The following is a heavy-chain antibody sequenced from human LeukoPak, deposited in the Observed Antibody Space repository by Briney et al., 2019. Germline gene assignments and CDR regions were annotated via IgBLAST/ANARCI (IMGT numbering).Heavy chain of an antibody. CDR3: ARHVPYCSSSSCSIYYFDY. Sequence: SETLSLTCTVSGGSISSSSYYWGWIRQPPGKGLEWIGSIYYRGSTYYNPSLKSRVTISVDTSKNQFSLKLSSVTAADTAVYYCARHVPYCSSSSCSIYYFDYWGQGTLVTVSS. V-gene: IGHV4-39*01. CDR2: IYYRGST. D-gene: IGHD2-2*01. CDR1: GGSISSSSYY. J-gene: IGHJ4*02.